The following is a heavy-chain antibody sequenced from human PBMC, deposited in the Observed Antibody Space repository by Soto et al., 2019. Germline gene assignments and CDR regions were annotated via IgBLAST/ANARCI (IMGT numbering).Heavy chain of an antibody. V-gene: IGHV4-34*01. CDR3: ARTGWIQLRLRGYFDY. CDR1: GGSFSGYY. Sequence: QVQLQQWGAGLLKPSETLSLTCAVYGGSFSGYYWSWIRQPPGKGLEWIGEINHSGSTNYNPSLKSRVTISVDTSKNQFSLKLSSVTAADTAVYYCARTGWIQLRLRGYFDYWGQGTLVTVSS. J-gene: IGHJ4*02. D-gene: IGHD5-18*01. CDR2: INHSGST.